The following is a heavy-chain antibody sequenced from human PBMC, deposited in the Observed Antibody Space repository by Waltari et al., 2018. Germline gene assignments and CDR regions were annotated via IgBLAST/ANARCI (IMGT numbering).Heavy chain of an antibody. D-gene: IGHD6-6*01. CDR3: ARGRIAARPSVARFFDY. CDR1: GGSFSGYY. V-gene: IGHV4-34*01. CDR2: INHSGST. Sequence: QVQLQQWGAGLLKPSETLSLTCAVYGGSFSGYYWSWIRQPPGKGLEWIGEINHSGSTNYNPSLKILVTISVDTSKNQFSLKLSSVTAADTAVYYCARGRIAARPSVARFFDYWGQGTLVTVSS. J-gene: IGHJ4*02.